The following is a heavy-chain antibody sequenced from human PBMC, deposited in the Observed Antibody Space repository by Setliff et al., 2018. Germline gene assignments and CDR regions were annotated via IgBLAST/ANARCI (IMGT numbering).Heavy chain of an antibody. CDR3: ARVTGRGRYWYFDL. CDR2: ISSSSSTI. Sequence: VGSLRLSCAASGFTFSSYSINWVRQAPGKGLEWVSYISSSSSTIYYADSVKGRFTISRDNAKNSLYLRMNSLRAEDTAVYYCARVTGRGRYWYFDLWGRGTLVTVSS. J-gene: IGHJ2*01. V-gene: IGHV3-48*04. CDR1: GFTFSSYS.